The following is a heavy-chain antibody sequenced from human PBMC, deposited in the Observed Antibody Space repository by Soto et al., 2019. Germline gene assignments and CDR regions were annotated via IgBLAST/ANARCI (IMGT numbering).Heavy chain of an antibody. Sequence: QVQLQQWGAGLLKPSETLSLTCADYGGSFSGYYWSWIRQPPGKGLEWIGEIDHTGSTNYNPSLKKRVTISVDTSKNQFSLKLSSVAAADTAVYYCARDYGGTALDYWGQGTLVTVSS. CDR3: ARDYGGTALDY. J-gene: IGHJ4*02. CDR1: GGSFSGYY. D-gene: IGHD2-15*01. CDR2: IDHTGST. V-gene: IGHV4-34*01.